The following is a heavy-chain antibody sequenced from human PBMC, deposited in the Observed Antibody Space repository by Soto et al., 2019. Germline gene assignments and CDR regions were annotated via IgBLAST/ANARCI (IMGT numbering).Heavy chain of an antibody. CDR3: ARQGSPSGVVTAIAH. D-gene: IGHD2-21*02. CDR2: IYYSGYT. Sequence: QLQLQESGPGLVRPSETLSLTCTVSGGSIGSSSYYWGWIRQSPGKGLEWIGTIYYSGYTYYNPSLKSRVAISVDTSKNQFSLRLSSVSAADTAVYYCARQGSPSGVVTAIAHWGQGTLVTVSS. CDR1: GGSIGSSSYY. J-gene: IGHJ4*02. V-gene: IGHV4-39*01.